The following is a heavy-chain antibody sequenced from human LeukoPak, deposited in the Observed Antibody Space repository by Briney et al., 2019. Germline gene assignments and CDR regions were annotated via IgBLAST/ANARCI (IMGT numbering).Heavy chain of an antibody. CDR1: GFTFSNYW. D-gene: IGHD3-22*01. CDR2: IYSGGSA. V-gene: IGHV3-66*01. Sequence: PGGSLRLSCAASGFTFSNYWMHWVRQAPGKGLVWVSVIYSGGSADYADSVKGRFTISRDNSKNTLHLQMRAEDTAVYYCAKMSNYYNSLGYYAFDIWGQGTMVTVSS. CDR3: AKMSNYYNSLGYYAFDI. J-gene: IGHJ3*02.